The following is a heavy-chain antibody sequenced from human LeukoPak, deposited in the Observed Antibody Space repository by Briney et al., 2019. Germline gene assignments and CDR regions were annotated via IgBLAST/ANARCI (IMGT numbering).Heavy chain of an antibody. CDR3: ARSITMIVEFDY. CDR1: GGSISNYY. CDR2: IYYSGST. D-gene: IGHD3-22*01. J-gene: IGHJ4*02. V-gene: IGHV4-59*01. Sequence: KPSETLSLTCAVSGGSISNYYWSWIRQPPGKGLEWIGYIYYSGSTNYNPSLKSRVTISVDTSKNQFSLKLSSVTAADTAVYYCARSITMIVEFDYWGQGTLVTVSS.